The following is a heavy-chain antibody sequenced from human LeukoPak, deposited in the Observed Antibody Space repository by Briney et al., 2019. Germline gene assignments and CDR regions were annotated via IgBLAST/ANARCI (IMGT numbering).Heavy chain of an antibody. CDR3: ASPAGGIYDILTGYPSY. CDR2: IRYDGSNK. J-gene: IGHJ4*02. V-gene: IGHV3-30*02. Sequence: GGSLRLSCAASGFTFSSYGMHWVRQAPGKGLEWVAFIRYDGSNKYYADSVKGRFTISRDNAKNSLYLQMNSLRAEDTAVYYCASPAGGIYDILTGYPSYWGQGTLVTVSS. D-gene: IGHD3-9*01. CDR1: GFTFSSYG.